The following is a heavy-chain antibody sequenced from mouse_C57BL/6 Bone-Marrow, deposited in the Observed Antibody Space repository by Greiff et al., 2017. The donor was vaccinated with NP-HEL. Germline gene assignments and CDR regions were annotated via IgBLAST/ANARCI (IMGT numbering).Heavy chain of an antibody. V-gene: IGHV2-2*01. Sequence: VKLMESGPGLVQPSQSLSITCTVSGFSLTSYGVHWVSQSPGKGLEWLGVIWSGGSTDNNAEFISRLSISKDNSKSQVFFKMNRLQADDTAIYYGARRFGLRRGAMDYWGQGTSVTVSS. CDR3: ARRFGLRRGAMDY. CDR1: GFSLTSYG. CDR2: IWSGGST. D-gene: IGHD2-12*01. J-gene: IGHJ4*01.